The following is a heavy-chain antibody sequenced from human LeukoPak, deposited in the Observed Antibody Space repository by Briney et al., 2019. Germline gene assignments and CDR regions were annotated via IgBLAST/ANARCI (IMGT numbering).Heavy chain of an antibody. Sequence: GGSLRLSCAASGFTFSSYWMHWVRQAPGKGLVWVSRTNSDGSSTSYADSVKGRFTISRDNAKNTLYLQMNSLRAEDTAVYYCARGSGSYYDYWGQGTLVTVSS. D-gene: IGHD1-26*01. CDR1: GFTFSSYW. J-gene: IGHJ4*02. CDR2: TNSDGSST. V-gene: IGHV3-74*01. CDR3: ARGSGSYYDY.